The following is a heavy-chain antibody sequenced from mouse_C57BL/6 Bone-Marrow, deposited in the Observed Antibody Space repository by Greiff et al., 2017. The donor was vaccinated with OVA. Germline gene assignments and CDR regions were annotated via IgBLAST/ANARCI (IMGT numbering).Heavy chain of an antibody. Sequence: VKLMESGAELVKPGASVKISCKASGYAFSSYWMNWVKQRPGKGLEWIGQIYPGDGDTNYNGKFKGKATLTADKSSSTAYMQLSSLTSEDSAVYFCARPPITTVVSDWYFDVWGTGTTVTVSS. J-gene: IGHJ1*03. D-gene: IGHD1-1*01. CDR2: IYPGDGDT. CDR3: ARPPITTVVSDWYFDV. V-gene: IGHV1-80*01. CDR1: GYAFSSYW.